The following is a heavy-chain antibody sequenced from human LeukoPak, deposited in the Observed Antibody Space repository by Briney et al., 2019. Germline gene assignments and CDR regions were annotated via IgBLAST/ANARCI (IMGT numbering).Heavy chain of an antibody. Sequence: GGSLRLSRAASGFTFSSYAMSWVRQAPGKGLEWVSAISGSGGSTYYADSVKGRFTISRDNSKNTLYLQMNSLRAEDTAVYYCAKDPQGTIFGTYWYFDLWGRGTLVTVSS. CDR3: AKDPQGTIFGTYWYFDL. CDR1: GFTFSSYA. V-gene: IGHV3-23*01. CDR2: ISGSGGST. D-gene: IGHD3-3*01. J-gene: IGHJ2*01.